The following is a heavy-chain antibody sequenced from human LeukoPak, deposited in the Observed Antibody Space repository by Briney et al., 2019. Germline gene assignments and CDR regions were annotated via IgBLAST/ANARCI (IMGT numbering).Heavy chain of an antibody. CDR2: IRYDGSNK. Sequence: GGSLRLSCAASGFTFSSYGMHWVRQAPGKGLEWVAFIRYDGSNKYYADSVKGRFTISRDNSKNTLYLQMNSLRAGDTAVYYCAKESIAAADIFDYWGQGTLVTVSS. J-gene: IGHJ4*02. CDR3: AKESIAAADIFDY. CDR1: GFTFSSYG. V-gene: IGHV3-30*02. D-gene: IGHD6-13*01.